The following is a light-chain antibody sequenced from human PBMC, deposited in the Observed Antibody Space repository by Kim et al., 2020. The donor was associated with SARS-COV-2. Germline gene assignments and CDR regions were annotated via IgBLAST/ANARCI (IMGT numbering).Light chain of an antibody. CDR2: GAS. V-gene: IGKV3-20*01. J-gene: IGKJ5*01. Sequence: SPGERPTLSCRASQIVNSTYLAWYQQKPGQAPRLLISGASTRATGIPDRFSGSGSGTDFTLTISRLEPEDFSVYYCQQYDSSPRTFGQGTRLEIK. CDR3: QQYDSSPRT. CDR1: QIVNSTY.